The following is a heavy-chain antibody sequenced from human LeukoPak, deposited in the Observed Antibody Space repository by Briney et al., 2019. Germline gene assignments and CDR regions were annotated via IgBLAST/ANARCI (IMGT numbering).Heavy chain of an antibody. CDR1: GGSLSNYY. V-gene: IGHV4-59*12. CDR2: IYYSGST. D-gene: IGHD4-23*01. J-gene: IGHJ6*03. Sequence: PSETLSLTCTVSGGSLSNYYWNWIRQSPGKGLEWIGSIYYSGSTYYNPSLKSRVTISVGTSKNQFSLKLSSVTAADTAVYYCARLTVVVSYYYMDVWGKGTTVTVSS. CDR3: ARLTVVVSYYYMDV.